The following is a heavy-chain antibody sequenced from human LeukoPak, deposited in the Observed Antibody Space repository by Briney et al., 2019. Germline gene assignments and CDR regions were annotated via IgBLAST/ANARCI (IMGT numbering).Heavy chain of an antibody. V-gene: IGHV3-48*01. CDR3: ARDPEAHYYYCMDV. CDR1: GFTFSSYS. J-gene: IGHJ6*03. CDR2: ISSSSSTI. Sequence: GGSLRLSCAASGFTFSSYSMNWVRQAPGKGLEWVSYISSSSSTIYYADSVKGRFTISRDNAKNSLYLQMNSLRAEDTAVYYCARDPEAHYYYCMDVWGKGTTVTVSS.